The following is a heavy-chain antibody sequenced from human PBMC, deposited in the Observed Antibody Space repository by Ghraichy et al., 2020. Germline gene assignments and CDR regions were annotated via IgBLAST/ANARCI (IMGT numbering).Heavy chain of an antibody. V-gene: IGHV7-4-1*02. CDR3: ARTDGHRNWFAP. CDR1: GYTFTSYA. Sequence: SVKVSCKASGYTFTSYAMNWVRQAPGRGLEWMGRITTDTGNPMYAQDFTGRFVFSLDTSVSTAYLQISSLEAEDTAIYYCARTDGHRNWFAPWGQGTLVTVSS. D-gene: IGHD4-17*01. CDR2: ITTDTGNP. J-gene: IGHJ5*02.